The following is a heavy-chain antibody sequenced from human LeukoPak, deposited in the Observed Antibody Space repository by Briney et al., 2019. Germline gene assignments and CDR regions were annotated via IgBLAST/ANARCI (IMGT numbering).Heavy chain of an antibody. CDR3: TPIDGYTQPTDY. D-gene: IGHD5-24*01. V-gene: IGHV3-15*01. Sequence: GGSLGLSCAASGFTFSNAWMSWVPQARGKGLEWVGRIKSKTDGGTTDYAEPVKGRFTISRDDSKNTLHLQMTSLKTEDTAVYYCTPIDGYTQPTDYWGQGTLVPVSS. J-gene: IGHJ4*02. CDR2: IKSKTDGGTT. CDR1: GFTFSNAW.